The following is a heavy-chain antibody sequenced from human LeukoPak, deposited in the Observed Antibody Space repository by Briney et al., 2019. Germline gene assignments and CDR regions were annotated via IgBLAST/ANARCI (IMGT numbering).Heavy chain of an antibody. J-gene: IGHJ4*02. V-gene: IGHV4-39*01. CDR2: IYYSGST. CDR3: ARRGYSSGDY. D-gene: IGHD5-18*01. Sequence: PSETLSLTCTVSGGSISSSSYYWGWIRQPPGKGLEWIGSIYYSGSTYYNPSLKSRVTISVDTSKNQFSLKLSSVTAADTAVYYCARRGYSSGDYWGQGTLVTVSS. CDR1: GGSISSSSYY.